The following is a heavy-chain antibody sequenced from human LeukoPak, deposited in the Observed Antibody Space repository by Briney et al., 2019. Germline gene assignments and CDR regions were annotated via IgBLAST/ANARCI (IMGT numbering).Heavy chain of an antibody. CDR2: IASSGSHT. CDR3: ARTRITIFGVVTEFDY. D-gene: IGHD3-3*01. V-gene: IGHV3-11*03. J-gene: IGHJ4*02. CDR1: GFTFSNYY. Sequence: PGGSLRLSCAASGFTFSNYYMSWVRQDPGKGLEWVSHIASSGSHTIYADSVKGRFTISRDDAKNSLYLQMDSLTVEDTAVYYCARTRITIFGVVTEFDYWGQGTLVTVSS.